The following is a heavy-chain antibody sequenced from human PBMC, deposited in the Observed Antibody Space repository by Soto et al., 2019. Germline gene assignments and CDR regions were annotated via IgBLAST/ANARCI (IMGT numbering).Heavy chain of an antibody. CDR1: GGSISSSNW. CDR3: ASESYGYSSSHVDNY. D-gene: IGHD6-13*01. J-gene: IGHJ4*02. CDR2: IYHSGST. Sequence: QVQLQESGPGLVKPSGTLSLTCAVSGGSISSSNWWSWVRQPPGKGLEWIGEIYHSGSTNYNPSLKSRVTISVDKSKSQFSLKLSSVTAADTAVYYCASESYGYSSSHVDNYWGQGTLVTVSS. V-gene: IGHV4-4*02.